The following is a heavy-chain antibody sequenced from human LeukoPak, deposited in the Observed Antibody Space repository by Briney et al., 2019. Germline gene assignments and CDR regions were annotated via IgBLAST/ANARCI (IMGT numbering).Heavy chain of an antibody. J-gene: IGHJ6*02. Sequence: SETLSLTCTVSGGSISSYYWSWIRQPPGKGLEWIGYIYYSGSTNYNPSLKSRVTISVDTSKNQFSLKLSSVAAADTAVYYCARDPITMVRGTYYYYGMDVWGQGTTVTVSS. CDR2: IYYSGST. CDR1: GGSISSYY. V-gene: IGHV4-59*01. CDR3: ARDPITMVRGTYYYYGMDV. D-gene: IGHD3-10*01.